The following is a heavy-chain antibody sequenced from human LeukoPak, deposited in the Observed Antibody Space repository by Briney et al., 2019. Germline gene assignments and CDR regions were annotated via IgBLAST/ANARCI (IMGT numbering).Heavy chain of an antibody. V-gene: IGHV3-74*01. Sequence: PGGSLRLSCAASGFTFSTYWMHWVRQAPGKGLVWVSRINPDGSRTDYADSVKGRFTISRDNSKNTLYLQMNSLRAEDTAVYFCARVAWDGYYDDGNWGQGTLVTVSS. CDR2: INPDGSRT. D-gene: IGHD4-17*01. CDR1: GFTFSTYW. CDR3: ARVAWDGYYDDGN. J-gene: IGHJ4*02.